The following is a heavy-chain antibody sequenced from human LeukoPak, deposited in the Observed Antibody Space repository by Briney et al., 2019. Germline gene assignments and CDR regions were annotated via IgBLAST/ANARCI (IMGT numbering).Heavy chain of an antibody. CDR2: INPNSGGT. J-gene: IGHJ6*02. CDR3: ARASHGSGSYSVDYYYYYGMDV. CDR1: GYTFTVYY. D-gene: IGHD3-10*01. Sequence: ASVRVSFKASGYTFTVYYMHWVRQAPGQGLEWMGWINPNSGGTNYAQKSQGWVTMTRDTSISTVYMELSRLRSDDRAVYYCARASHGSGSYSVDYYYYYGMDVWGQGTTVTVSS. V-gene: IGHV1-2*04.